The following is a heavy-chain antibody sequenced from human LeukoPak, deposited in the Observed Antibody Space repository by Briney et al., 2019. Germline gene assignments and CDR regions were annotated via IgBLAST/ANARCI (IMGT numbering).Heavy chain of an antibody. CDR1: GYTFTSYA. CDR2: INAGNGNT. V-gene: IGHV1-3*01. CDR3: ARGWEGWFDP. Sequence: ASVKVSCKASGYTFTSYAMHWVRQAPGQRLEWMGWINAGNGNTKYSQKFQGRVTITADESTSTAYMELSSLRSEDTAVYYCARGWEGWFDPWGQGTLVTVSS. D-gene: IGHD1-26*01. J-gene: IGHJ5*02.